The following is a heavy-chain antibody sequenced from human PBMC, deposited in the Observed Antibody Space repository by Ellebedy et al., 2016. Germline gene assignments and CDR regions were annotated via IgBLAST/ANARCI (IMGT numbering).Heavy chain of an antibody. V-gene: IGHV3-9*01. CDR2: INWNSGTI. CDR3: AKATILNYDAFDI. D-gene: IGHD1-7*01. J-gene: IGHJ3*02. Sequence: SLKISXAASGFAFGDYGMHWVRQAPGKGLEWVSGINWNSGTIAYADSVRGRFTISRDNAKSSLYLHMSSLRGDDTALYYCAKATILNYDAFDIWGRGTMVTVSS. CDR1: GFAFGDYG.